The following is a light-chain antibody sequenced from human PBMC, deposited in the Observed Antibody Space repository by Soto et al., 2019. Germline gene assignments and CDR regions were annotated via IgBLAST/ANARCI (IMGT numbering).Light chain of an antibody. Sequence: QSVLTQPASVSGSPGQSITISCSGTSSDIGDYNYVSWYQQHPGKAPKLIIYDVTDRPSGISNRFSGSKSGNTASLTISELQAEDEADYYCNSYRGTYAPGVFGTGTKVTVL. CDR3: NSYRGTYAPGV. CDR1: SSDIGDYNY. V-gene: IGLV2-14*03. CDR2: DVT. J-gene: IGLJ1*01.